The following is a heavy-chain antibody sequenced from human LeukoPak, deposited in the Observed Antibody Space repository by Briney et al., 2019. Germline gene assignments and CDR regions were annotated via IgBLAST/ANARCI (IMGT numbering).Heavy chain of an antibody. Sequence: SVKVSCKASGFTFTSSTMQWVRQARGQRREGIGWIVVGSGNTNYAQKFQERVTITRDMSTSTVYMEVSSLRSEDTAVYYCAAGYYYSSGSSYMDVWGKGTTVTISS. CDR1: GFTFTSST. D-gene: IGHD3-10*01. CDR2: IVVGSGNT. CDR3: AAGYYYSSGSSYMDV. J-gene: IGHJ6*03. V-gene: IGHV1-58*02.